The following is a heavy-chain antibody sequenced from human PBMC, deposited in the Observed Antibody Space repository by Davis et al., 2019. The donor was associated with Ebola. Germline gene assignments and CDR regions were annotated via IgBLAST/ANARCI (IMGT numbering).Heavy chain of an antibody. D-gene: IGHD4-17*01. Sequence: GESLKISCAASGFTVSSNYMSWVRQAPGKGLEWVSVIYSGGSTYYADSVKGRFTISRDNSKNTLYLQMNSLRAEDTAVYYCARDAGYGDYSWGYWGQGTLVTVSS. CDR2: IYSGGST. CDR3: ARDAGYGDYSWGY. V-gene: IGHV3-53*01. CDR1: GFTVSSNY. J-gene: IGHJ4*02.